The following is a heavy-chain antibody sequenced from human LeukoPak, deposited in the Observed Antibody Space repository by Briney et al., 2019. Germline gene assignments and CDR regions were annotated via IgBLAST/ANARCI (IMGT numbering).Heavy chain of an antibody. CDR2: ISWNSGSI. CDR1: GFTFDDYA. Sequence: GGSLRLSCAASGFTFDDYAMHWVRQAPGKGLEWVSGISWNSGSIGYVDSVKGRFTISRDNAKNSLYLQMNSLRAEDTALYYCAKVGTYDSSGYYDYWGQGTLVTVSS. CDR3: AKVGTYDSSGYYDY. J-gene: IGHJ4*02. V-gene: IGHV3-9*01. D-gene: IGHD3-22*01.